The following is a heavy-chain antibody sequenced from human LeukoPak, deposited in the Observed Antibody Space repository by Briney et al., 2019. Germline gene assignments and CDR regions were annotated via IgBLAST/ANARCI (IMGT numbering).Heavy chain of an antibody. CDR1: GFTFSSYW. J-gene: IGHJ4*02. D-gene: IGHD3-3*01. V-gene: IGHV3-7*01. CDR2: IKQDGSEK. Sequence: GGSLRLSCAASGFTFSSYWMSWVRQAPGKGLEWVANIKQDGSEKYYVDSVKGRFTISRDNAKNSLYLQMNSLRAEDTAVYYCAREGRSYDFWSGPADYWGQGTLVTVSS. CDR3: AREGRSYDFWSGPADY.